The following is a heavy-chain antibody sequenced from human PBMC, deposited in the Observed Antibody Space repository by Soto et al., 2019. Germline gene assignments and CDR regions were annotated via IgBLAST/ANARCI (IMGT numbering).Heavy chain of an antibody. J-gene: IGHJ4*02. V-gene: IGHV3-64D*06. CDR2: ISSNGGST. D-gene: IGHD6-13*01. Sequence: RGSLKLSCSASGFTFSSYAMHWVRQAPGKGLEYVSAISSNGGSTYYADSVKGRFTISRDNSKNTLYLQMSSLRAEDTAVYYFVKIGAAGGEDYWGKGTLVTV. CDR3: VKIGAAGGEDY. CDR1: GFTFSSYA.